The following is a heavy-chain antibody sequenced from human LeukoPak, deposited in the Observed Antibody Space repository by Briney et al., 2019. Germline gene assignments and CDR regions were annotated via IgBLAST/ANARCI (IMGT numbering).Heavy chain of an antibody. D-gene: IGHD6-25*01. CDR3: ARDLRGSQRAFDI. CDR2: IYSGGST. V-gene: IGHV3-53*01. Sequence: GGSLRLSCAASGFTVSSNYMSWVRQAPGKGLEWVSVIYSGGSTYYADSVKGRFTISRDNSKNTLYLQMNSLRAEDTAVYYCARDLRGSQRAFDIWGQGTMVTVSS. J-gene: IGHJ3*02. CDR1: GFTVSSNY.